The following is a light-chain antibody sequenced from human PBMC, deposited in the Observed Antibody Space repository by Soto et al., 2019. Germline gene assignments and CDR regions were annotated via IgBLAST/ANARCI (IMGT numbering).Light chain of an antibody. CDR3: SSYTSRSTLYV. CDR2: EGS. V-gene: IGLV2-14*02. J-gene: IGLJ1*01. Sequence: QSALTQPASVSGSPGQSITISCTGTSSDVGSYNLVSWYQQHPGKAPKLMIYEGSKRPSGVSDRFSGSKSGNTASLTISGLQADDEGYYYCSSYTSRSTLYVFGTGTKLTVL. CDR1: SSDVGSYNL.